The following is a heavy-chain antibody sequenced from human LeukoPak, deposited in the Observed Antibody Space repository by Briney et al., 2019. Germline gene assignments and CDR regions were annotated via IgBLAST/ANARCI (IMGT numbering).Heavy chain of an antibody. J-gene: IGHJ6*02. CDR1: GGSISPYY. Sequence: SETLSLTCTVSGGSISPYYWSWIRQPPGKGLEYIGYIYYSGTTDYNPSLKSRVTISVDTSKNQFSLKVTSVSAADTAVYYCARIMQTPWGMVVWGQGTTVTVSS. CDR2: IYYSGTT. CDR3: ARIMQTPWGMVV. V-gene: IGHV4-59*01. D-gene: IGHD2-15*01.